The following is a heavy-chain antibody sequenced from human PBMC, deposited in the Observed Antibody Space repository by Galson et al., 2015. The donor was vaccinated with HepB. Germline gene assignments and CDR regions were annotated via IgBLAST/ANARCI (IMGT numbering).Heavy chain of an antibody. CDR1: GFTFSSYA. J-gene: IGHJ4*02. V-gene: IGHV3-30-3*01. D-gene: IGHD3-16*02. CDR2: ISYDGSNK. CDR3: EGRDMITFGGVIVTFYY. Sequence: SLRLSCAASGFTFSSYAMHWVRQAPGKGLEWVAVISYDGSNKYYADSVKGRFTISRDNSKNTLYLQMNSLRAEDTAVYYCEGRDMITFGGVIVTFYYWGQGTLVTVSS.